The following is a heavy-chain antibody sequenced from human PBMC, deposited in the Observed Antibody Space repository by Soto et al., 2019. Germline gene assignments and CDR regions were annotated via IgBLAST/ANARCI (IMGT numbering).Heavy chain of an antibody. CDR1: GYSMTSYW. CDR2: IYPGDSDT. J-gene: IGHJ6*02. V-gene: IGHV5-51*01. D-gene: IGHD6-13*01. CDR3: ARQPAAGYYYYGMDV. Sequence: PXVSMKMSCKGSGYSMTSYWIGWVGQIPGKGLEWMGIIYPGDSDTRYSPSFQGQVTISADKSISTAYLQWSSLKASDTAMYYCARQPAAGYYYYGMDVWGQGTTVTVPS.